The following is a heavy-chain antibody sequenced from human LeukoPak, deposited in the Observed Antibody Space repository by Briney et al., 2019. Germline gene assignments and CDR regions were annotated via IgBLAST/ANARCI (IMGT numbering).Heavy chain of an antibody. CDR2: IFSNYEK. CDR1: GFSLSNAKLG. J-gene: IGHJ5*02. CDR3: ARIGLSGQDWFDP. Sequence: SGPTLVKPTETLTLTCTVSGFSLSNAKLGVSWIRQPPGKALEWLVHIFSNYEKSYSTSLKSRLTISKDTSKSQVVLTMTNMDPVDTATYYCARIGLSGQDWFDPWGQGTLVTVSS. V-gene: IGHV2-26*01. D-gene: IGHD2-15*01.